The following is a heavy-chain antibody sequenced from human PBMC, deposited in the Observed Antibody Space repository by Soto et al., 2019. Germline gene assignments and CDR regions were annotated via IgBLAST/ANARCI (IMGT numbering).Heavy chain of an antibody. CDR3: ARDSSSWYGGGASAHGMDV. Sequence: PSETLSLTCTVSCGSIISYYWSWIRQPAGKGLEWIGRIYTSGSTNYNPSLKSRVTMSVDTSKNQFSLKLSSVTAADTAVYYCARDSSSWYGGGASAHGMDVWGQGTTVTVSS. CDR1: CGSIISYY. V-gene: IGHV4-4*07. J-gene: IGHJ6*02. CDR2: IYTSGST. D-gene: IGHD6-13*01.